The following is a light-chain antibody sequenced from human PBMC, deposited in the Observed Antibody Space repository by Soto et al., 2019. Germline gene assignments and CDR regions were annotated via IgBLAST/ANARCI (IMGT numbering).Light chain of an antibody. J-gene: IGKJ3*01. V-gene: IGKV3-15*01. Sequence: EIVMTQSPATLSVSPGERATLSCRASQSVNNNLAWYQQKPGQAPRLLIYGASIRATGIPARFSGSESGTEFTLPISSLQDEDFAVYYCQQYNNWPLFTFGPGTKVDIK. CDR2: GAS. CDR3: QQYNNWPLFT. CDR1: QSVNNN.